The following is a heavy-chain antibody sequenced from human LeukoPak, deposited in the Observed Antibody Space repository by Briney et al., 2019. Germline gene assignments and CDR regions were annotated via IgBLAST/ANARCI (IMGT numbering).Heavy chain of an antibody. CDR1: GFTFSSYA. J-gene: IGHJ4*02. Sequence: PGGSLRLSCAASGFTFSSYAMHWVRQAPGKGLEWVSLIYGGGNTYYADSVKGRFTISRDNSKNTLYLQMNSLRAEDTAVYYCARRGDGGRSFDYWGQGTLVTVSS. V-gene: IGHV3-53*01. CDR2: IYGGGNT. D-gene: IGHD4-23*01. CDR3: ARRGDGGRSFDY.